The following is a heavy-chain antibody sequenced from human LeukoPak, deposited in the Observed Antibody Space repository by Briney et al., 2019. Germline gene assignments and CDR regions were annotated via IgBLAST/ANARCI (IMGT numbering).Heavy chain of an antibody. D-gene: IGHD3-22*01. CDR3: ARAKSDYYDSSGHYND. V-gene: IGHV1-2*02. Sequence: ASVKVSCKASGYTFTGYYMHWVRQAPGQGLEWMGWINPNSGGTNYAQKFQGRVTMTRDTSISTAYMELSRLRSDDTAVYYCARAKSDYYDSSGHYNDWGQGTLVTVSS. J-gene: IGHJ4*02. CDR1: GYTFTGYY. CDR2: INPNSGGT.